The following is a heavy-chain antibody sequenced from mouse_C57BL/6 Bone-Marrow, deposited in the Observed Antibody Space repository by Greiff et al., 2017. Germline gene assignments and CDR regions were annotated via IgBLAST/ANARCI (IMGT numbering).Heavy chain of an antibody. D-gene: IGHD2-3*01. J-gene: IGHJ1*03. V-gene: IGHV5-6*02. CDR3: ERRGWLLRYWFFEV. Sequence: EVKLVESGGDLVKPGGSLKLSCAASGFTFSSYGMSWVRQTPDKRLEWVATISSGGSDTYYPDSVKGRFTISRDNAKNTLYLQMSRLTSEDTAMYYGERRGWLLRYWFFEVGGTGTTVTVSA. CDR1: GFTFSSYG. CDR2: ISSGGSDT.